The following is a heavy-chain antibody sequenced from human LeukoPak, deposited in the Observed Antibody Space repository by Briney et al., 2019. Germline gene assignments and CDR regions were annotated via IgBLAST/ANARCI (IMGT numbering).Heavy chain of an antibody. J-gene: IGHJ4*02. CDR1: GDSISGYY. Sequence: SETLSLTCTVSGDSISGYYWSWIRQPPGKGLEWIGYIYYSGSTNYNPSLKSRVTISVDTSKCQFSLKPSSVTAADTAVYYCARDLELERNRWNYFESWGQGTLVTVSS. CDR2: IYYSGST. CDR3: ARDLELERNRWNYFES. D-gene: IGHD1-1*01. V-gene: IGHV4-59*01.